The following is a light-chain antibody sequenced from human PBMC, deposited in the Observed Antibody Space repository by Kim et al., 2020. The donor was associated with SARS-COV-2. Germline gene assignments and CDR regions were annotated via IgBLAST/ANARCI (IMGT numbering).Light chain of an antibody. J-gene: IGKJ4*01. CDR1: QSVSSNY. CDR2: GAS. V-gene: IGKV3-20*01. Sequence: SPGERATLSCRASQSVSSNYLAWYQQKPGQAPRLLIYGASSRATGIPDRFSGSGSGTDFTLTISRLEPEDFAVYSCQQYGSAPRTFGGGTKVDIK. CDR3: QQYGSAPRT.